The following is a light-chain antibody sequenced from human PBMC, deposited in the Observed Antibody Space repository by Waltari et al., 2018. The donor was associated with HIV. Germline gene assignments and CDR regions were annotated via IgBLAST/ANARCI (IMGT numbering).Light chain of an antibody. J-gene: IGLJ2*01. Sequence: QSALAQPPSASVSPGQSVTISCTGTSSDVGGYSYVSWYQQHPGKAPKLMIYEVSKRPSGVSDRFSGSKSGNAASLTVSGLQAEDEADYYCSSYAGSNNVIFGGGTKLTV. CDR3: SSYAGSNNVI. CDR2: EVS. V-gene: IGLV2-8*01. CDR1: SSDVGGYSY.